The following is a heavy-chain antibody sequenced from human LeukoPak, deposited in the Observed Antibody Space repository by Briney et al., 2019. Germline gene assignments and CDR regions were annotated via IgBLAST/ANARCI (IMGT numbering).Heavy chain of an antibody. V-gene: IGHV3-30*01. D-gene: IGHD2-2*01. CDR3: ARESIVVVPAAIFLGPDY. CDR1: GFTFSSYA. Sequence: PGGSLRLSCAASGFTFSSYAMHWVRQAPGKGLGWVAVISYDGSNKYYADSVKGRFTISRDNSKNTLYVQMNSLRAEDTAVYYCARESIVVVPAAIFLGPDYWGQGTLVTVSS. CDR2: ISYDGSNK. J-gene: IGHJ4*02.